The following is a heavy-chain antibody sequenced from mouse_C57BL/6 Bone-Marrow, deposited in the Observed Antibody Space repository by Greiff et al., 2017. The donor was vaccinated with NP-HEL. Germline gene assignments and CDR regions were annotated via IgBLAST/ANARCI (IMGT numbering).Heavy chain of an antibody. CDR1: GYTFTSYG. Sequence: QVQLQQSGAELARPGASVKLSCKASGYTFTSYGISWVKQRTGQGLEWIGEIYPRSGNSYYNEKFKGKATLTADKSSSKAYMEIRSLTSEDSAVYFCAYSYYYGSSYDYWGQGTTLTVSS. J-gene: IGHJ2*01. CDR2: IYPRSGNS. D-gene: IGHD1-1*01. V-gene: IGHV1-81*01. CDR3: AYSYYYGSSYDY.